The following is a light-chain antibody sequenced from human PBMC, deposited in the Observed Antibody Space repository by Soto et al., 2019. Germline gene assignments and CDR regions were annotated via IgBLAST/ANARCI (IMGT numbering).Light chain of an antibody. Sequence: EIVLTQSPGTLSLPPGEGATLSCGASQSVTGNYLAWYQQKPGRAPRLLIYGASTRPAGVPDRFSGSGSGTDFTLTITRLEPEDFAVYYCQQYGRSPLLYTFGQGTKLGVK. CDR1: QSVTGNY. J-gene: IGKJ2*01. V-gene: IGKV3-20*01. CDR3: QQYGRSPLLYT. CDR2: GAS.